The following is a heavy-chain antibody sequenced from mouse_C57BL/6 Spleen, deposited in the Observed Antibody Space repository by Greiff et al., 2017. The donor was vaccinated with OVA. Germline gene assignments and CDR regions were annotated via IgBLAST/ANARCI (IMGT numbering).Heavy chain of an antibody. CDR1: GYTLTDYN. V-gene: IGHV1-18*01. J-gene: IGHJ3*01. D-gene: IGHD2-2*01. Sequence: EVPPQQSGPELVKPGASVKIPCKASGYTLTDYNTDWVKQRHGKSLEWFGDINPNSGGTIYNQKFKGKSTLTVDKSSSTAYMQLSSLTSEDSAVYYCARGDYGYGLAYWGQGTLVTVSA. CDR2: INPNSGGT. CDR3: ARGDYGYGLAY.